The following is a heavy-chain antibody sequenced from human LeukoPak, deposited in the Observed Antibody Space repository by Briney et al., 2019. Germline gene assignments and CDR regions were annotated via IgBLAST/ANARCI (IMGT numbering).Heavy chain of an antibody. V-gene: IGHV3-30*02. D-gene: IGHD5-18*01. CDR1: GFTFSSYG. J-gene: IGHJ4*02. Sequence: GGSLRLSCAASGFTFSSYGMHWVRQAPGKGLEWVAFIRYDGSNKYYADSVKGRFTISRDNSKNTLYLQMNSLRAEDTAVYYCAKVGYSYASRDYWGQGTLVTVSS. CDR3: AKVGYSYASRDY. CDR2: IRYDGSNK.